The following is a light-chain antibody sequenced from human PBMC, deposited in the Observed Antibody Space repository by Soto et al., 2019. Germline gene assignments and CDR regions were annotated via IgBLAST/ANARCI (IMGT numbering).Light chain of an antibody. CDR3: QQFSRYPLT. Sequence: EFVLTQSPGTLSLSPGERATLSCRASQTVRNNYLAWYQQKPGQAPRLLIYDASSRATGIPDRFSGGGSGTDFTLTTSRMEPEDFAVYYCQQFSRYPLTFGGGTK. CDR2: DAS. CDR1: QTVRNNY. J-gene: IGKJ4*01. V-gene: IGKV3-20*01.